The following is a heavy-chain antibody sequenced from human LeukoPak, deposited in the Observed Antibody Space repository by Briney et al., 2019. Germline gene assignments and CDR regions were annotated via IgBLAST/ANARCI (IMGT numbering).Heavy chain of an antibody. J-gene: IGHJ4*02. CDR1: GGSISSGGYY. CDR3: ARTYCDSITCYRFDN. D-gene: IGHD2/OR15-2a*01. Sequence: SETLSLTCTVSGGSISSGGYYWNWIRQPAGKGLEWIGRIHTSGSTDYNPSLKSRVTISLDTSENQFSLELKSVTAADAAVYYCARTYCDSITCYRFDNWGQGILITVSS. CDR2: IHTSGST. V-gene: IGHV4-61*02.